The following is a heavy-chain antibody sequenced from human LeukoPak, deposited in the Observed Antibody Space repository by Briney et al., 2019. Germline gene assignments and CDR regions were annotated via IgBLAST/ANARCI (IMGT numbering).Heavy chain of an antibody. J-gene: IGHJ4*02. CDR2: ISYDGSNK. CDR1: GFTFSSYA. CDR3: ARSWEPPNDY. Sequence: GGSLRLSCAASGFTFSSYAMHWVRQAPGKGLEWVAVISYDGSNKYYADSVKGRFTISRDDAKNSLYLQMNSLRAEDTAVYYCARSWEPPNDYWGQGTLVTVSS. D-gene: IGHD1-26*01. V-gene: IGHV3-30-3*01.